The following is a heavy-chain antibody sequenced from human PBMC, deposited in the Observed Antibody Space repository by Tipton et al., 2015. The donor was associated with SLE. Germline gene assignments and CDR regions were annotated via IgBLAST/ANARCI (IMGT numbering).Heavy chain of an antibody. CDR3: ANEGVIAPSDAFDI. CDR2: ISYDGSNK. J-gene: IGHJ3*02. D-gene: IGHD2-21*01. Sequence: SLRLSCAASGFTVSSNYMSWVRQAPGKGLEWVAVISYDGSNKYYADSVKGRFTISRDNSKNTLYLQMNSLRAEDTAVYYCANEGVIAPSDAFDIWGQGTMVTVSS. V-gene: IGHV3-30*18. CDR1: GFTVSSNY.